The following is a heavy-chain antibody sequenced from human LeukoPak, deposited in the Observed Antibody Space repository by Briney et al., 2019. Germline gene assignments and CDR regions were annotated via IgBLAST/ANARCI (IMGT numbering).Heavy chain of an antibody. CDR1: GYTFISYD. V-gene: IGHV1-8*01. Sequence: ASVKVSCKASGYTFISYDINWVRQATGQGLEWMGWMNPNSGNTGYAQKFQGRVTMTRNTSISTAYMELSSLRSEDTAVYYCARSRYSSSWYSRTINWFDPWGQGTLVTVSS. J-gene: IGHJ5*02. D-gene: IGHD6-13*01. CDR3: ARSRYSSSWYSRTINWFDP. CDR2: MNPNSGNT.